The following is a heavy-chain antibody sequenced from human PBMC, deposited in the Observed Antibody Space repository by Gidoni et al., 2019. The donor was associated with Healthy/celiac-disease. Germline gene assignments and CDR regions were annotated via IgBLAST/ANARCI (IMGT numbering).Heavy chain of an antibody. D-gene: IGHD3-22*01. Sequence: QVQLQESGPGLVKPSETLSLTCTVSGGSISSYYWSWIRQPPGKGLEWIGYIYYSGSTNYNPSLKSRVTISVDTSKNQFSLKLSSVTAADTAVYYCARQRYYYDSSGYWPHFDYWGQGTLVTVSS. J-gene: IGHJ4*02. CDR2: IYYSGST. CDR3: ARQRYYYDSSGYWPHFDY. CDR1: GGSISSYY. V-gene: IGHV4-59*08.